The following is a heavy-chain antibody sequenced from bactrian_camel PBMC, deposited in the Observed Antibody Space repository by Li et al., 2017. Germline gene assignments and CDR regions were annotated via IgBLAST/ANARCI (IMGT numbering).Heavy chain of an antibody. CDR1: GFSFRTYF. CDR3: ARGGYGGGMGY. J-gene: IGHJ6*01. D-gene: IGHD6*01. Sequence: VQLVESGGGSVQPGDSLRLSCAASGFSFRTYFITRVRQAPGKGLEWVATISDGGDTTHYADSVKGRFTISRDNAKSTVNLRMNSLKHEDTALYYCARGGYGGGMGYWGQGTQVTVS. CDR2: ISDGGDTT. V-gene: IGHV3S40*01.